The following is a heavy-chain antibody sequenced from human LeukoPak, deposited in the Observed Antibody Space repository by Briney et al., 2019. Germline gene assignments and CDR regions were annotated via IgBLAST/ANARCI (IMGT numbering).Heavy chain of an antibody. V-gene: IGHV4-59*08. CDR1: GGSISSYY. Sequence: SETLSLTCTVSGGSISSYYWSWIRQPPGKGLEWIGYIYYTGITNYNPSLESRVAISVDTSKNQFSLKLNSVTAADTAVYYCTRHDAVPVIGHGMGVWGQGTTVTVSS. D-gene: IGHD3-16*02. CDR2: IYYTGIT. CDR3: TRHDAVPVIGHGMGV. J-gene: IGHJ6*02.